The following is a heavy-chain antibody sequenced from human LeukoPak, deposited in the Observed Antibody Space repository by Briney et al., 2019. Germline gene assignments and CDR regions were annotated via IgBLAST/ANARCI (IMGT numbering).Heavy chain of an antibody. CDR2: ISGSGGST. J-gene: IGHJ5*02. CDR3: AREKRTMVRGVIINDRFDP. V-gene: IGHV3-23*01. CDR1: GFTFSSYA. D-gene: IGHD3-10*01. Sequence: GGSLRLSCAASGFTFSSYAMSWVRQAPGKGLEWVSAISGSGGSTYYADSVKGRFTISRDNSKNTLYLQMNSLRAEDTAVYYCAREKRTMVRGVIINDRFDPWGQGTLVTVSS.